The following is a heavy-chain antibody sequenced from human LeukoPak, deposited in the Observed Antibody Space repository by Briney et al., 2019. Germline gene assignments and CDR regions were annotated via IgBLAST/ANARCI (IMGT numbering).Heavy chain of an antibody. CDR3: AKGYSGSYATWFDP. J-gene: IGHJ5*02. D-gene: IGHD1-26*01. CDR2: ISWNSGSI. V-gene: IGHV3-9*01. CDR1: GFTFDDYA. Sequence: GGSLRLSYAASGFTFDDYAMHWVRQAPGKGLEWVSGISWNSGSIGYADSVKGRFTISRDNAKNSLYLQMNSLRAEDTALYYCAKGYSGSYATWFDPWGQGTLVTVSS.